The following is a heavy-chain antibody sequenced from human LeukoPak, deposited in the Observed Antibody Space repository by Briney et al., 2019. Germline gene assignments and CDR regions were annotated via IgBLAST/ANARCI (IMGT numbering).Heavy chain of an antibody. J-gene: IGHJ4*02. V-gene: IGHV3-48*04. CDR3: AREAGYDYGWGSYRPRDY. CDR2: INSNGSTI. Sequence: GGSLRLSCAASGFTFSSYSMNWVRQAPGKGLEWVSYINSNGSTIYYADSVKGRFTISRDNAKNTLNLQMNSMSCEDTAVYYCAREAGYDYGWGSYRPRDYWGQGTLVSVSS. D-gene: IGHD3-16*02. CDR1: GFTFSSYS.